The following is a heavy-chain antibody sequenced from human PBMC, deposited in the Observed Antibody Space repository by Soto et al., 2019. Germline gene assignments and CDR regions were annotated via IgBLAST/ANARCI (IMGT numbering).Heavy chain of an antibody. J-gene: IGHJ4*02. D-gene: IGHD1-26*01. Sequence: QVQLQESGPGLVKPSGTLSLTCAVSGGSISSSNWWSWVRQPPGKGLEWIGEIYHSGSTNYNPSLTTRVTTTVAPSKSQSSPQLRSVPAADTAVYYCARGPTYSGSYPYFDYWGQGTLVTVSS. CDR2: IYHSGST. CDR3: ARGPTYSGSYPYFDY. V-gene: IGHV4-4*02. CDR1: GGSISSSNW.